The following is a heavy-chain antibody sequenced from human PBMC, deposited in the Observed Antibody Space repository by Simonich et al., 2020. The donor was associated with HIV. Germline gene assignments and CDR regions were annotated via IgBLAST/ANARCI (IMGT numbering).Heavy chain of an antibody. D-gene: IGHD3-22*01. V-gene: IGHV3-23*01. CDR3: ARFAYYDSSGYYGFFQH. J-gene: IGHJ1*01. CDR1: GFTFSSYA. CDR2: IRVKGEGT. Sequence: EVQLLESGGGLVQPGGSLRLSCAASGFTFSSYAMSWVRQAPGKGLGWVSAIRVKGEGTYNADSGKGRFTISRDNSKNTLYLQMNSLRAEDTAVYYCARFAYYDSSGYYGFFQHWGQGTLVTVSS.